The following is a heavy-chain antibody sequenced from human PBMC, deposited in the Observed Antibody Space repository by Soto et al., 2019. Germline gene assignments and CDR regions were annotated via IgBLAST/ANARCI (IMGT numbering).Heavy chain of an antibody. CDR2: ISPYSGNT. CDR1: GYIFVNYG. CDR3: AMVDNYVTPTPHDV. V-gene: IGHV1-18*01. D-gene: IGHD3-16*01. Sequence: QVQLVQSGDEVRKHGSSLKDSCKACGYIFVNYGTAWARQAPGHGLGWRGWISPYSGNTHYESKVQGRLTMTTDTPTSTASMDLGSLTSDDTAVYSCAMVDNYVTPTPHDVLGQSTTATVSS. J-gene: IGHJ6*02.